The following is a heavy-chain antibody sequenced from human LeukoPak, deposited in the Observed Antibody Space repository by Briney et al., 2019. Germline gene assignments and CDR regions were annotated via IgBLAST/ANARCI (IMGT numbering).Heavy chain of an antibody. D-gene: IGHD3-3*01. CDR1: GGTFSSYT. CDR2: IIPILGIA. J-gene: IGHJ4*02. Sequence: GASVKVSCKASGGTFSSYTISWVRQAPGQGLEWMGRIIPILGIANYAQKFQSRVTITADKSTSTAYMELSSLRSEDTAVYYCARDFWSGQIPGDYWGQGTLVTVSS. V-gene: IGHV1-69*02. CDR3: ARDFWSGQIPGDY.